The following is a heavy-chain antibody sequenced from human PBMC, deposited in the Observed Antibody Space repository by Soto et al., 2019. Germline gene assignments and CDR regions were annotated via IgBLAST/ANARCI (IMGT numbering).Heavy chain of an antibody. Sequence: QVQLVESGGGVVQPGRSLRLSCAASGFTFSSYGMHWVRQAPGKGLEWVAVISYDGSNKYYADSVKGRFTISRDNSKNTLYLQMNSLRAEDTAVYYCAKESAAAVGMDVWGQGTTVTVSS. V-gene: IGHV3-30*18. CDR2: ISYDGSNK. CDR1: GFTFSSYG. CDR3: AKESAAAVGMDV. J-gene: IGHJ6*02. D-gene: IGHD6-13*01.